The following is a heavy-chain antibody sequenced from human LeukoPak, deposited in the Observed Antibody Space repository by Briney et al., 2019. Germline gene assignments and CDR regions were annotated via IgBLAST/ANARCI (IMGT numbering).Heavy chain of an antibody. V-gene: IGHV4-39*07. Sequence: PSETLSLTCTVSGDSISSGPYYWGWIRQPPGKGLEWIGNIYYGENTYYNPSLKSRVTISIDTSKNQFSLKLSSVTAADTAVYYCARERAVTTYYYFDYWGQGTLVTVSS. CDR1: GDSISSGPYY. CDR2: IYYGENT. D-gene: IGHD4-17*01. CDR3: ARERAVTTYYYFDY. J-gene: IGHJ4*02.